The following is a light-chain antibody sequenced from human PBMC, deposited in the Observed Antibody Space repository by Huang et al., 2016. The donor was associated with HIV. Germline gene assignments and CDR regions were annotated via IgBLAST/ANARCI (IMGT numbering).Light chain of an antibody. V-gene: IGKV2-28*01. Sequence: DIVMTQSPVSLPVTHGEPASISCRSNQSLLHNNGYDYLDWYLQKPGQSPQLLIYLGSNRASRVPDRFSGSGSGTDFTLKINGVEAEDVGVYYCMQALQTITFGQGTRLEI. CDR3: MQALQTIT. CDR1: QSLLHNNGYDY. CDR2: LGS. J-gene: IGKJ5*01.